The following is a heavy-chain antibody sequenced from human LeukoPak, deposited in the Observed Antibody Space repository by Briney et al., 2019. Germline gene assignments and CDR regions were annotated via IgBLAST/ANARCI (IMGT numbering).Heavy chain of an antibody. J-gene: IGHJ3*02. CDR1: GGSISSSSYY. D-gene: IGHD4-23*01. V-gene: IGHV4-39*02. CDR2: IYYSGST. CDR3: AREGPPYGGNFAGAFDI. Sequence: SETLSLTCTVSGGSISSSSYYWGWSRQPPGKGREWIVSIYYSGSTYYNPSLKSRVTISVHTSKNHFSLKLNSVTAADTAVYYCAREGPPYGGNFAGAFDIWGQGTMVTVSS.